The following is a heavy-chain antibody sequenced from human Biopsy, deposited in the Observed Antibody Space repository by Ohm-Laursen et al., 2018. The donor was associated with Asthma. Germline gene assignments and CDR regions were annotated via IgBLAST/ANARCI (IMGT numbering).Heavy chain of an antibody. D-gene: IGHD3-3*01. CDR2: ITHDGTEK. J-gene: IGHJ1*01. CDR1: GFTFRQYL. Sequence: SLRLSCAAFGFTFRQYLMYWVRQAPGQGLAWVADITHDGTEKTHVDSVKGRFTISRDNAKNLLFLQMNSLRAEDTAVYYCARTFPFWSPYHAEHFQLWGQGTLVTVSS. CDR3: ARTFPFWSPYHAEHFQL. V-gene: IGHV3-7*01.